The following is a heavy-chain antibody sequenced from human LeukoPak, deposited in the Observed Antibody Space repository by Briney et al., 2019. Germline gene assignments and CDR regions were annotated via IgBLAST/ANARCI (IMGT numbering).Heavy chain of an antibody. CDR1: GGSISSSSYY. D-gene: IGHD3-10*02. V-gene: IGHV4-30-2*01. CDR3: AREGAKMLGIDP. CDR2: IYHSGST. J-gene: IGHJ5*02. Sequence: SETLSLTCTVSGGSISSSSYYWSWIRQPPGKGLEWIGYIYHSGSTYYNPSLKSRVTISVDRSKNQFSLKLSSVTAADTAVYYWAREGAKMLGIDPWGQGNLVHVSS.